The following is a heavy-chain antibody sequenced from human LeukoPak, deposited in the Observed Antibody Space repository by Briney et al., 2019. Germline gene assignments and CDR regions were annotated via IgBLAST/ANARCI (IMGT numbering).Heavy chain of an antibody. J-gene: IGHJ4*02. V-gene: IGHV3-30*18. Sequence: GGSLRLSCAASGFTFSSYGMHWVRQAPGKGLEWVAVISYDGSNKYYADSVKGRLTISRDNSKNTLYLQMNSLRAEDTAVYYCAKLGTGTEVDYWGQGTLVTVSS. CDR2: ISYDGSNK. CDR3: AKLGTGTEVDY. CDR1: GFTFSSYG. D-gene: IGHD1-1*01.